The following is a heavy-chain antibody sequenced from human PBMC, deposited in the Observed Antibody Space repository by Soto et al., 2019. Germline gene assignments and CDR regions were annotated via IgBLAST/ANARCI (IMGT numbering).Heavy chain of an antibody. Sequence: XATLSLSCAVYGGCFSGYYLSWIRQPPGKGLEWIGEINHSGSTNYNPSLKSRVTISVDTSKNQFSLKLSSVTAADTAVYYCARGPIADYWGQGTLVTVSS. CDR3: ARGPIADY. CDR1: GGCFSGYY. CDR2: INHSGST. D-gene: IGHD6-13*01. V-gene: IGHV4-34*01. J-gene: IGHJ4*02.